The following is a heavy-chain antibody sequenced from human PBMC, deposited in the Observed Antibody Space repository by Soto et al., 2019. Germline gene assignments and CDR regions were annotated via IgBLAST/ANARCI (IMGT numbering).Heavy chain of an antibody. CDR1: GYTFTSYG. D-gene: IGHD3-22*01. CDR3: ARAGRYYYDSSGYYWFDL. CDR2: ISAYNGNT. Sequence: ASVKVSCKASGYTFTSYGISWVRQAPGQGLEWMGWISAYNGNTNYAQKLQGRVTMTTDTSTSTAYMELRSLRSDDTAVYYCARAGRYYYDSSGYYWFDLWGQGTLVTVSS. V-gene: IGHV1-18*01. J-gene: IGHJ5*02.